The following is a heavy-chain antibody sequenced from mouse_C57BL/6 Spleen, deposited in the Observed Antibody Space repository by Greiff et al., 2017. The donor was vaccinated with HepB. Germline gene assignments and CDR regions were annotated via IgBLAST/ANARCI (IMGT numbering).Heavy chain of an antibody. D-gene: IGHD2-3*01. J-gene: IGHJ4*01. CDR1: GFTFSSYA. Sequence: EVKLMESGGGLVKPGGSLKLSCAASGFTFSSYAMSWVRQTPEKRLEWVATISDGGSYTYYPDNVKGRFTISRDNAKNNRYLQMSHLKSEDTAMYYCARDQDGYYYAMDYWGQGTSVTVSS. CDR3: ARDQDGYYYAMDY. CDR2: ISDGGSYT. V-gene: IGHV5-4*01.